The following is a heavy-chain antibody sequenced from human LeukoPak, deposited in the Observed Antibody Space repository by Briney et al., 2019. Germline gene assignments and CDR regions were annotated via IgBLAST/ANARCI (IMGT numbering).Heavy chain of an antibody. CDR3: AKVRWDNSGWYYLDY. CDR1: GFIFSSYW. Sequence: GGSLRLSCAASGFIFSSYWMSWVRQAPGKGLEWVANIKQDGSEKYYVDSVKGRFTISKDNAKNSLYLQMSSLRAEDTAVYYCAKVRWDNSGWYYLDYWGQGTLVTVSS. V-gene: IGHV3-7*01. D-gene: IGHD6-19*01. CDR2: IKQDGSEK. J-gene: IGHJ4*02.